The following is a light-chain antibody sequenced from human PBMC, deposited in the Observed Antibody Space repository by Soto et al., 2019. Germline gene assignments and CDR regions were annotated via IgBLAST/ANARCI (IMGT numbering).Light chain of an antibody. CDR3: QQYYSYPRT. V-gene: IGKV1-8*01. J-gene: IGKJ1*01. CDR2: AAS. Sequence: AIRMTQSPSSFSASTGDRVTITCRANQGISSYLAWYQQKPGKAPKLLIYAASTLQSGVPSRFSGSGSGTDFTLTISCLQSEDFSTYYCQQYYSYPRTLGQGTKVDIK. CDR1: QGISSY.